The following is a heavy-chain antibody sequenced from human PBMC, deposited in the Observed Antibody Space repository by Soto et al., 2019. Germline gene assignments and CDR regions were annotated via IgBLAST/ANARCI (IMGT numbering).Heavy chain of an antibody. CDR2: ISYEGSNT. CDR3: ARVTPGNNLYYFSGLDV. J-gene: IGHJ6*02. CDR1: GFTFGTYA. V-gene: IGHV3-30-3*01. D-gene: IGHD1-1*01. Sequence: QVRLVESGVGVVQPGRSLRLSCVASGFTFGTYAIHWVRQAPGKGLQWVALISYEGSNTYYADSVKGRFTISRDNSKNTLYLEMNTLRPEDTAVYYCARVTPGNNLYYFSGLDVWGQGTSVIVSS.